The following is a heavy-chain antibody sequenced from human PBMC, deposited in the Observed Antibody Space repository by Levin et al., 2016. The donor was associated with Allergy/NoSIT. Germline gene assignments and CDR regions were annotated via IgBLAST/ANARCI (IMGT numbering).Heavy chain of an antibody. J-gene: IGHJ4*02. CDR2: IWYDGSEK. CDR1: QFSLSSFG. D-gene: IGHD2-2*01. V-gene: IGHV3-30*02. CDR3: ARDPLYCDRAGCYPYFFDH. Sequence: GESLKISCVASQFSLSSFGMHWVRQAPGKGLEWMASIWYDGSEKYHAESVKGRFTISRDNSNNTLYLQMNGLRVEDTATYFCARDPLYCDRAGCYPYFFDHWGQGTLITVSS.